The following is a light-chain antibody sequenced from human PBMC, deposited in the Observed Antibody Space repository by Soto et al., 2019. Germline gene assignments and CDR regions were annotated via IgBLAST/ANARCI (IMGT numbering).Light chain of an antibody. J-gene: IGLJ2*01. CDR1: SSDVGSYNF. CDR3: CSYAGPSTR. CDR2: EGT. Sequence: QSALTQPASVSGSPGQSIPIYCTGTSSDVGSYNFVSWFQQHPGKVPKLIIYEGTERPSGVSNRFSASKSGNTASLTISGLQPEDEADYYCCSYAGPSTRFGGGTKVTVL. V-gene: IGLV2-23*01.